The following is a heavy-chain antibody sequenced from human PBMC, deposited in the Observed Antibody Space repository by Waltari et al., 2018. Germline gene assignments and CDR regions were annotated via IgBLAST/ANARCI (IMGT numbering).Heavy chain of an antibody. CDR1: GGSFSAYH. Sequence: QVQLQQWGAGLLTPSETLSLTCAVFGGSFSAYHWSWIRQSPGKGLEWSGEINHSGSAIYNPSLKSRVTISLDTSKRQVSLRLSSVTAADTAVYFCARGTGGSSTYYFAGMDVWGQGTTVTVSS. CDR3: ARGTGGSSTYYFAGMDV. D-gene: IGHD3-22*01. CDR2: INHSGSA. J-gene: IGHJ6*02. V-gene: IGHV4-34*01.